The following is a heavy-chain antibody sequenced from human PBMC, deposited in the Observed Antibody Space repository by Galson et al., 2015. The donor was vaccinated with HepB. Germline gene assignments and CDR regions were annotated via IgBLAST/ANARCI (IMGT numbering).Heavy chain of an antibody. J-gene: IGHJ6*02. CDR1: GFSFSDYY. D-gene: IGHD3-22*01. CDR3: ARFGYYDTSGYWSDGMDV. CDR2: ITNSGTTI. V-gene: IGHV3-11*01. Sequence: SLRLSCAASGFSFSDYYMTWIRQAPGKGLEWVSYITNSGTTIYYADSVKGRFTISRDNAKNSLYLQMNSLRAEDAAVYYCARFGYYDTSGYWSDGMDVWGRGATVTVSS.